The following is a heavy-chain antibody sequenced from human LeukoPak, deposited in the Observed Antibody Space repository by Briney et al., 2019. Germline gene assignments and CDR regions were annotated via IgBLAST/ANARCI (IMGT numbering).Heavy chain of an antibody. Sequence: PRGSLRLSCAASGFTVSSNEMSWIRQAPGKGLEWVSAISGSGGSTYYADSVKGRFTISRDNSKNTLYLQMNSLRAEDTAVYYCAKASDSSGYYVSFDYWGQGTLVTVSS. D-gene: IGHD3-22*01. CDR2: ISGSGGST. J-gene: IGHJ4*02. CDR3: AKASDSSGYYVSFDY. V-gene: IGHV3-23*01. CDR1: GFTVSSNE.